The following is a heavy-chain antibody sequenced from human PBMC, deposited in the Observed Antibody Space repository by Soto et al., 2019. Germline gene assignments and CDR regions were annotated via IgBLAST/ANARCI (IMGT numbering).Heavy chain of an antibody. Sequence: QVQLKESGPGLVKPSETLSLTCNVSGGPIKTGDYYWNWIRQPPVKGLEWIGYVCYSGATNYSPSLKSRAAISMDTSKNQSSLSLTSVTAADTAVSYCARAGFSYGHILICGQGIRVPVAT. D-gene: IGHD3-10*01. CDR2: VCYSGAT. J-gene: IGHJ1*01. V-gene: IGHV4-30-4*01. CDR3: ARAGFSYGHILI. CDR1: GGPIKTGDYY.